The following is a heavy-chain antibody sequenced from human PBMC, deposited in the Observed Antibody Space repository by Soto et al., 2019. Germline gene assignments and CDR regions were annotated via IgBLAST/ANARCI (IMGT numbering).Heavy chain of an antibody. D-gene: IGHD3-10*01. J-gene: IGHJ6*02. CDR1: GFIFSSYA. CDR3: TREGSAPYYYYAMDA. Sequence: GXSLILSCAASGFIFSSYAMSCVRQAPFKGLEWVSAIGGSVGSTYYADSVKGRFTISRDNYKDTLYLQMNSLRSDDTAIYFCTREGSAPYYYYAMDAWGQGTTVTVSS. CDR2: IGGSVGST. V-gene: IGHV3-23*01.